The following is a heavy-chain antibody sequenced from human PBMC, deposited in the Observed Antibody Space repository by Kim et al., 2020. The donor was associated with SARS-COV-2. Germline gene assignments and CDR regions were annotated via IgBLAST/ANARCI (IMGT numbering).Heavy chain of an antibody. CDR3: ARGGYSYGYIDY. D-gene: IGHD5-18*01. Sequence: YYNPSLKSRVTISVDTSKNQFSLKLSSVTAADTAVYYCARGGYSYGYIDYWGQGTLVTVSS. V-gene: IGHV4-31*02. J-gene: IGHJ4*02.